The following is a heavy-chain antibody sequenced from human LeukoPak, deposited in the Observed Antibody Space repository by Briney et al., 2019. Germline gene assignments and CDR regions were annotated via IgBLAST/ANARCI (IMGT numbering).Heavy chain of an antibody. J-gene: IGHJ4*02. V-gene: IGHV1-18*01. Sequence: ASVKVSCKASGYTFTNYGISWVRQAPGQGLEGMGWISAYNGDTNYAQKLQGRVTMTTDTSTSTAYMELRSLRSDDTAVYYCAVRNRSSWSPFDFWGQGTLVTVSS. CDR2: ISAYNGDT. D-gene: IGHD6-13*01. CDR1: GYTFTNYG. CDR3: AVRNRSSWSPFDF.